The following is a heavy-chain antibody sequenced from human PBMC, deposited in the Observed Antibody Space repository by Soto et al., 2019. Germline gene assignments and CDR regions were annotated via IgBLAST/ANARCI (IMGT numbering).Heavy chain of an antibody. D-gene: IGHD1-26*01. CDR1: GYPFSNYG. J-gene: IGHJ4*02. Sequence: QVQLVQSGAEVKKPGASVKVSCKASGYPFSNYGIHWVRQAPGQRLEWMGWINVGNGDTQYSEKFEARVTISSNTSASTAYMELRSLTSDDTAIYFCARHLTGSYYQLHFWGQGSLVAVSS. V-gene: IGHV1-3*01. CDR3: ARHLTGSYYQLHF. CDR2: INVGNGDT.